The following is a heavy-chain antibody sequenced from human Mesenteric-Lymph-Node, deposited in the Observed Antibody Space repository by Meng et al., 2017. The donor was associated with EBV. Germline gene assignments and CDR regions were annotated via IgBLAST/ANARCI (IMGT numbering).Heavy chain of an antibody. CDR3: VNDGNPHDY. J-gene: IGHJ4*02. V-gene: IGHV1-2*06. CDR1: GYSFTDYD. D-gene: IGHD5-24*01. CDR2: INPKSGGT. Sequence: QVQLVQSGAEVKKPGASVKVSCKIFGYSFTDYDVDWARQAPGKGLEWMGRINPKSGGTNYAQKFQGRVTMTRDTSIDTAFMELSGLGSDDTAFYYCVNDGNPHDYWGQGTLVTVSS.